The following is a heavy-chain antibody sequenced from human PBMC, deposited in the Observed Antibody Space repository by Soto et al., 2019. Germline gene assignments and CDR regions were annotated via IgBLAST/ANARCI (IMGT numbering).Heavy chain of an antibody. D-gene: IGHD2-21*02. CDR3: TTAARLWREVVTATDAFDI. CDR1: GFTFSNAW. Sequence: EVQLVESGGGLVKPGGSLRLSCAASGFTFSNAWMSWVRQAPGKGLEWVCRVKSKADGGTTDYAAPVKGRFTISRDDSKNTLYLQMNSLKTEDTAVYYCTTAARLWREVVTATDAFDIWGQGTMVTVSS. J-gene: IGHJ3*02. CDR2: VKSKADGGTT. V-gene: IGHV3-15*01.